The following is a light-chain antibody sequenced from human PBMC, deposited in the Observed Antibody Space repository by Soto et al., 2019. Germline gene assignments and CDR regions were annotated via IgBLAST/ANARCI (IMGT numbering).Light chain of an antibody. Sequence: DILMTQSPSTLSASVGDRVTITCRASESICVWLAWYQQKPGKAPKLLIYEASILESGVPSRFSGTGSGTEFTLTISILQPNDFATYYCQQSKTKLWTFGQGTRVEV. CDR3: QQSKTKLWT. J-gene: IGKJ1*01. V-gene: IGKV1-5*01. CDR2: EAS. CDR1: ESICVW.